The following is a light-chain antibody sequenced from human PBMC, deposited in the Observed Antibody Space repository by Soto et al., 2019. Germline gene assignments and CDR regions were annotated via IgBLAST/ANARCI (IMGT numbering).Light chain of an antibody. J-gene: IGKJ5*01. CDR3: QQYNSFLIT. Sequence: DIQMTQSPSTLSASVGDRVTITCRASQSSSSWLAWYQQKPGKAPKLLIYDASSLESGVPSRFSGSGSGTEFTLTTSSLQPDDFATYYCQQYNSFLITFGQGTRLEIK. CDR2: DAS. V-gene: IGKV1-5*01. CDR1: QSSSSW.